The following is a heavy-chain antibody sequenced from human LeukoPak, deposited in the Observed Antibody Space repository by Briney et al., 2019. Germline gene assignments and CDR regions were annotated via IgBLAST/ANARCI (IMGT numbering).Heavy chain of an antibody. CDR1: GGSSCGAN. J-gene: IGHJ4*02. Sequence: PSETLSLTSAVHGGSSCGANWRCICQPPGKGLEWIGEINHSGSTNYNPSLKSRITISVDTSKNQFSLKLSSVADADAAVYYCDLERYCNSFWGQGTLVTVSS. CDR2: INHSGST. CDR3: DLERYCNSF. V-gene: IGHV4-34*01. D-gene: IGHD6-13*01.